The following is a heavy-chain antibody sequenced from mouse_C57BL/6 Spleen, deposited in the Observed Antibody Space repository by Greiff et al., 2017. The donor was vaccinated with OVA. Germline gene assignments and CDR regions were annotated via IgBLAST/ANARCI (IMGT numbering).Heavy chain of an antibody. CDR3: ARSTTRGWYFDV. Sequence: VQLQQSGPELVKPGASVKISCKASGYAFSSSWMNWVKQRTGKGLEWIGRIYPGDGDTNYNGKFKGKATLTADKSSSTAYMQLSSLTSEDSAVYFCARSTTRGWYFDVWGTGTTVTVSS. V-gene: IGHV1-82*01. J-gene: IGHJ1*03. CDR2: IYPGDGDT. D-gene: IGHD1-1*01. CDR1: GYAFSSSW.